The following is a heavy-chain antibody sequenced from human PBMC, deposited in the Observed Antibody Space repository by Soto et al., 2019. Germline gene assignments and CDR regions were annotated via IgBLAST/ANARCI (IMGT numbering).Heavy chain of an antibody. Sequence: SVKVSCKASGFTFTSSAVQWVRQARGQRLEWIGWIVVGSGNKNYAQKFQERVTITRDMSTSTAYMELSSLRSEDTAVYYCAAVPDSSGYYYVHNYYYGMDVWGQGTTVTVSS. V-gene: IGHV1-58*01. CDR1: GFTFTSSA. D-gene: IGHD3-22*01. CDR3: AAVPDSSGYYYVHNYYYGMDV. CDR2: IVVGSGNK. J-gene: IGHJ6*02.